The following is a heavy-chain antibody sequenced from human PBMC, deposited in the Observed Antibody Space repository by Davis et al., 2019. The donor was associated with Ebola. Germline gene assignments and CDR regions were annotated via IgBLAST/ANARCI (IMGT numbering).Heavy chain of an antibody. CDR1: GFSLSTTGLG. CDR2: IYWDDDK. Sequence: GPTLVKPTQTLTLTCSFSGFSLSTTGLGVGWIRQPPGKALEWLALIYWDDDKRYSPSLRSRLTISKDTSKNQVVLTMTNMDPLDTATYYCAHKAYGSLANWFGPWGQGTPVTVSS. CDR3: AHKAYGSLANWFGP. J-gene: IGHJ5*02. D-gene: IGHD4-17*01. V-gene: IGHV2-5*02.